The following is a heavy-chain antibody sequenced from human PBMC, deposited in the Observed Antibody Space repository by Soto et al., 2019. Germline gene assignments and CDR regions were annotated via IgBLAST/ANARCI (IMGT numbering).Heavy chain of an antibody. Sequence: SETLSLTCSVSGGSVTNINYFWAWIRQSPGKGLEWIANIYYTGTTFYNPSLRSRVSMTIDASKNRFSLNLSSVTASDTALYYCARHEYVSSSYDLLDVWGRGTMVT. D-gene: IGHD3-22*01. CDR3: ARHEYVSSSYDLLDV. J-gene: IGHJ3*01. V-gene: IGHV4-39*01. CDR2: IYYTGTT. CDR1: GGSVTNINYF.